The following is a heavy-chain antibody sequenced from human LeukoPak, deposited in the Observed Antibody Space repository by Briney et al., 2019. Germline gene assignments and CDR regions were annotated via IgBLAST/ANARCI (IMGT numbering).Heavy chain of an antibody. D-gene: IGHD1-1*01. J-gene: IGHJ4*02. CDR2: IKSDGSST. CDR1: GFTFSSYW. CDR3: ARERKYDSNFDY. Sequence: PGGSLRLPCAASGFTFSSYWMHWVRQAPGKGLVWVSRIKSDGSSTSYADSVKGRFTISRDNAKNTLYLQMNSLRAEDTAVYYCARERKYDSNFDYWGQGTLVTVSS. V-gene: IGHV3-74*01.